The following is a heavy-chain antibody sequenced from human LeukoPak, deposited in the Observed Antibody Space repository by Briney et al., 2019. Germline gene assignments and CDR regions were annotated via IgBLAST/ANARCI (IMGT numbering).Heavy chain of an antibody. Sequence: PSETLSLTCTVSGGSISSSSYYWGWIRQPPGKGLEWIGEINHSGSTNYNPSLKSRVTISVDTSKNQFSLKLSSVTAADTAVYYCARGYYDSVYWGQGTLVTVSS. CDR1: GGSISSSSYY. D-gene: IGHD3-22*01. CDR3: ARGYYDSVY. V-gene: IGHV4-39*07. CDR2: INHSGST. J-gene: IGHJ4*02.